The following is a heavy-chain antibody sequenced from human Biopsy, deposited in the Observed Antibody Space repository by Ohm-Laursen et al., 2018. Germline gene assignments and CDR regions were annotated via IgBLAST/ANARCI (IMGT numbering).Heavy chain of an antibody. CDR2: ITHAGFV. D-gene: IGHD3-10*01. J-gene: IGHJ4*02. Sequence: GQTLSLTCAASGVTLSGYSMNWVRQAPGRGLECVASITHAGFVYYEDSLKGRFTISRDNAKNSLFLQMNSLRIEDTAFYYCAAGDNTYKLLHWGQGTLVTVSS. CDR3: AAGDNTYKLLH. V-gene: IGHV3-21*01. CDR1: GVTLSGYS.